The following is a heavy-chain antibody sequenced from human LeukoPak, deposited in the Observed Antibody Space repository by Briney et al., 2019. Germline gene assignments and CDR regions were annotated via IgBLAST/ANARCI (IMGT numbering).Heavy chain of an antibody. CDR1: GFSFSAYI. J-gene: IGHJ4*02. D-gene: IGHD6-19*01. V-gene: IGHV3-64*01. Sequence: QPGGSLRLSCVASGFSFSAYIMHWVRQAPGKGLEYVSAIRSDGSSTFYPNSVKGRFTISRDNSKSTLYLQMGSLRAEDTAVYYCTRRYGGHSGWAGCHDSWGQGTLVTVSS. CDR2: IRSDGSST. CDR3: TRRYGGHSGWAGCHDS.